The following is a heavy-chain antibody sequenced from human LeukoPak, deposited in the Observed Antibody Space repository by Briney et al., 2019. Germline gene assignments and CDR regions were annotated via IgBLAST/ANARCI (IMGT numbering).Heavy chain of an antibody. D-gene: IGHD3-9*01. CDR2: ICHSGST. CDR1: GGSISSSNW. V-gene: IGHV4-4*02. Sequence: SETLSLTCAVSGGSISSSNWWSWVRQPPGKGLEWIGEICHSGSTNYNPSLKSRVTISVDKSKNQFSLKLSSVTAADTAVYYCARTPAYYDILTGYYIPYYFDYWGQGTLVTVSS. CDR3: ARTPAYYDILTGYYIPYYFDY. J-gene: IGHJ4*02.